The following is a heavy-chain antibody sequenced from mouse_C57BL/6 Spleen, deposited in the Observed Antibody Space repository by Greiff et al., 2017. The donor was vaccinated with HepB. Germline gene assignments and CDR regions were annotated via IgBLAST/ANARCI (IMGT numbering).Heavy chain of an antibody. CDR2: IWSGGST. CDR1: GFSLTSYG. D-gene: IGHD1-1*01. V-gene: IGHV2-2*01. CDR3: ASPSSYYGSSYRAMDY. J-gene: IGHJ4*01. Sequence: QVQLQQSGPGLVQPSQSLSITCTVSGFSLTSYGVHWVRQSPGKGLEWLGVIWSGGSTDYNAAFIPRLSISKDNSKSQVFFKMNSLQADDTAIYYCASPSSYYGSSYRAMDYWGQGTSVTVSS.